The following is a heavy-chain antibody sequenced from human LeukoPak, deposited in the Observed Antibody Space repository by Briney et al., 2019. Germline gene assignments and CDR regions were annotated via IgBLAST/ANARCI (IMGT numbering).Heavy chain of an antibody. CDR3: AKWGDYDILTGYYDSDY. CDR2: IVGRGSST. V-gene: IGHV3-23*01. J-gene: IGHJ4*02. CDR1: GFIFSNYA. Sequence: GGSLRLSCAASGFIFSNYAMSWVRQAPGKGLEWVSAIVGRGSSTYYADSAKGRFTISRDNSKNTLYLQLNRLRAEDTAVYYCAKWGDYDILTGYYDSDYWGQGTLVTVSS. D-gene: IGHD3-9*01.